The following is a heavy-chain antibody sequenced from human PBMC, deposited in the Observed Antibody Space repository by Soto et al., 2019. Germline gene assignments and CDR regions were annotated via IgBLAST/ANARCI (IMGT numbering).Heavy chain of an antibody. CDR2: IKEDGNEK. D-gene: IGHD3-10*01. CDR3: ARYYRAGLYYMDV. V-gene: IGHV3-7*01. J-gene: IGHJ6*03. Sequence: EVQLVESGGGLVQPGESLKLSCAASGITFSNSWMGWVRQAPGKGLEWVANIKEDGNEKQYVDSVKGRFTIYRDNAQKSLYLQMTSLRAEDTAVYFCARYYRAGLYYMDVWGKGTTVTVSS. CDR1: GITFSNSW.